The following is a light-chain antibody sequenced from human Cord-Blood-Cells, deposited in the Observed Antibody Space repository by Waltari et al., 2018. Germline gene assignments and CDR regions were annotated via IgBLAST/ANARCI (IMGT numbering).Light chain of an antibody. CDR3: QEYNNWPPWT. J-gene: IGKJ1*01. CDR2: GAS. CDR1: QSVSSN. Sequence: EIVMTQSPATLSVSPGESATLSCRASQSVSSNLARYQQKPGQAPRLLIYGASTRATGIPARFSGRGSGTEFTLTISSLQSEDFAVYYCQEYNNWPPWTFGQGTKVEIK. V-gene: IGKV3-15*01.